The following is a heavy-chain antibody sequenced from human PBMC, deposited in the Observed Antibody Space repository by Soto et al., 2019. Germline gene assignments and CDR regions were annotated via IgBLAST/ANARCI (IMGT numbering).Heavy chain of an antibody. CDR2: ISSSSSTI. CDR3: ARSVCSGGSCYSGGFSY. V-gene: IGHV3-48*01. J-gene: IGHJ4*02. D-gene: IGHD2-15*01. CDR1: GFTFSSYS. Sequence: PGGSLRLSCAASGFTFSSYSMNWVRQAPGKGLKWVSYISSSSSTIYYADSVKGRFTISRDNAKNSLYLQMNSLRAEDTAVYYCARSVCSGGSCYSGGFSYWGQGTLVTVSS.